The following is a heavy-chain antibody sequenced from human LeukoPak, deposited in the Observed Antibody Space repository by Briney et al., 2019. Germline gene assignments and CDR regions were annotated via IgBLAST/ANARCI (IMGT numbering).Heavy chain of an antibody. V-gene: IGHV3-23*01. CDR3: AIMHGYYDGSGYWVQ. CDR1: GLTFSSYA. Sequence: GGSLRLSCAASGLTFSSYAMSWVRQAPGKGLEWVSFISPSADRTSNADSVEGRFTISRDNPRNTPYLQMNSLRDEDTAVYYCAIMHGYYDGSGYWVQWGQGTLVTVSS. J-gene: IGHJ4*02. D-gene: IGHD3-22*01. CDR2: ISPSADRT.